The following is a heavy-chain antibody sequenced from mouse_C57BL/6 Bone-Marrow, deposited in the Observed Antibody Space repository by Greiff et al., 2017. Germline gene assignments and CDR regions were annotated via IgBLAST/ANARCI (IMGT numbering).Heavy chain of an antibody. V-gene: IGHV5-17*01. CDR3: ARRRIYYGNYYSYYAMDY. J-gene: IGHJ4*01. Sequence: EVQGVESGGGLVKPGGSLKLSCAASGFTFSDYGMHWVRQAPEKGLEWVAYISSGSSTIYYADTVKGRFTISRDNAKNTLFLQMTSLRSEDTAMYYCARRRIYYGNYYSYYAMDYWGQGTSVTVYS. D-gene: IGHD2-1*01. CDR2: ISSGSSTI. CDR1: GFTFSDYG.